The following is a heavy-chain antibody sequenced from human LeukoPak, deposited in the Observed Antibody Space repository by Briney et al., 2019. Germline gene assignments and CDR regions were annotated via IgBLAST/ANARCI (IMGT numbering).Heavy chain of an antibody. CDR2: ISGSGGST. J-gene: IGHJ4*02. D-gene: IGHD3-10*01. CDR3: AKDGVIWFGELNY. V-gene: IGHV3-23*01. Sequence: GGSLRLSCAASGFTFSSYGMSWVRQAPGKGLEWVSAISGSGGSTYYADSVKGRFTISRDNSKNTLYLQMNSLRAEDTAVYYCAKDGVIWFGELNYWGQGTLVTVSS. CDR1: GFTFSSYG.